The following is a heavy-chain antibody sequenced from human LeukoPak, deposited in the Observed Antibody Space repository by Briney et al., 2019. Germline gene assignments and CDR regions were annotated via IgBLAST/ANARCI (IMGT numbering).Heavy chain of an antibody. V-gene: IGHV4-31*03. CDR3: ARDPGGPQYYYGSGPAYYFDY. J-gene: IGHJ4*02. CDR1: GGSISSGGYY. CDR2: IYYSGST. Sequence: PSETLSLTCTVSGGSISSGGYYWSWIRQHPGKGLEWIGYIYYSGSTYYNPSLKSRVTISVDTSKNQFSLKLSSVTAADTAVYYCARDPGGPQYYYGSGPAYYFDYWGQGTLVTVSS. D-gene: IGHD3-10*01.